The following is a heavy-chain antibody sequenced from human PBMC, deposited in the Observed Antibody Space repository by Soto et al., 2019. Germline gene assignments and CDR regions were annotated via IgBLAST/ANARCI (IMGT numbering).Heavy chain of an antibody. CDR1: GFTFSSYW. D-gene: IGHD3-10*01. Sequence: GGSLRLSCAASGFTFSSYWMHWVRQAPGKGLVWVSRINSDGRSTSYADSVKGRFTISRDNAKNMLYLQMNSLRAEDTVVYYCARYLTMVRLPYYYYGMDVWGQGTTVTV. V-gene: IGHV3-74*01. J-gene: IGHJ6*02. CDR3: ARYLTMVRLPYYYYGMDV. CDR2: INSDGRST.